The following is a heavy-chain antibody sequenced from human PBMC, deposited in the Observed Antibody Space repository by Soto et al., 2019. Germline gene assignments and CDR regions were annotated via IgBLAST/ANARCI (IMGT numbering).Heavy chain of an antibody. CDR1: GFSFSNYA. V-gene: IGHV3-23*01. CDR3: AKDLIDYSNSYFDY. CDR2: ITSVGCT. D-gene: IGHD4-4*01. Sequence: EVQLLESGGGLVQPGGSLRLSCATSGFSFSNYAMSWVRQAPGKGLEWVAAITSVGCTYYVDSLKGRFTISRDNSKNTLYLQMNSLRAEDTAVYYCAKDLIDYSNSYFDYWGQGTLVTVSS. J-gene: IGHJ4*02.